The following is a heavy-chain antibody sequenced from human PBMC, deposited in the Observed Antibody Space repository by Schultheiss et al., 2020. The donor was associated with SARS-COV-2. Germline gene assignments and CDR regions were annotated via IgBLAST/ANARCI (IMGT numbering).Heavy chain of an antibody. D-gene: IGHD3-3*01. CDR3: ANPLRTVFGVVMNYGMDV. J-gene: IGHJ6*02. CDR1: GGSFSGYY. Sequence: LETLSLTCAVYGGSFSGYYWSWIRQPPGKGLEWIGEINHSGSTNYNPSLKSRVTISVDTSKNQFSLKLSSVTAADTAVYYCANPLRTVFGVVMNYGMDVWGQGTTVTVSS. CDR2: INHSGST. V-gene: IGHV4-34*01.